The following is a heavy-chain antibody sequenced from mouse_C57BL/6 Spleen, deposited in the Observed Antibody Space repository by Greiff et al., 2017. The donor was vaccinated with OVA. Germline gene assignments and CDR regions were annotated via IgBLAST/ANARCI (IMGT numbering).Heavy chain of an antibody. CDR1: GFTFSDYG. CDR2: ISSGSSTI. CDR3: ARNLDFDY. Sequence: EVKLVESGGGLVKPGGSLKLSCAASGFTFSDYGMHWVRQAPEKGLEWVAYISSGSSTIYYAVTVKGRFTISRDNAKNTLFLQMTSLRSEDTAMYYCARNLDFDYWGQGTTLTVSS. J-gene: IGHJ2*01. V-gene: IGHV5-17*01.